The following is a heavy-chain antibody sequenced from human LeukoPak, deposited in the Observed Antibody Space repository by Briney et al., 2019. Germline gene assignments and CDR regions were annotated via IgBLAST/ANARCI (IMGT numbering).Heavy chain of an antibody. CDR1: GGSISSGDFH. V-gene: IGHV4-30-4*01. CDR3: ARVRPSGWYYYYGMDV. Sequence: SQTLSLTCTVSGGSISSGDFHWSWVRQPPGKGLEWIGYIYYSGRTYYNPSLKSRFTISVDTSKNQFSLKLSCVTAADTAVYYCARVRPSGWYYYYGMDVWGQGTTVTVSS. J-gene: IGHJ6*02. CDR2: IYYSGRT. D-gene: IGHD3-10*01.